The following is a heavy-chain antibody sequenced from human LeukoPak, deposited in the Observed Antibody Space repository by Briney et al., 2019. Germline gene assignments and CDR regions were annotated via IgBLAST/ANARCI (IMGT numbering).Heavy chain of an antibody. CDR2: IYYSGRT. J-gene: IGHJ5*02. CDR1: GGSISSSSYY. CDR3: ARGGYYGSGNDFRFDP. Sequence: PSETLSLTCTVSGGSISSSSYYWGWIRQPPGKGLEWIGSIYYSGRTYYNPSLKSLVTISVDTSKNQFSLKLSSVTAADTAIYYCARGGYYGSGNDFRFDPWGQGTLVTVSS. V-gene: IGHV4-39*07. D-gene: IGHD3-10*01.